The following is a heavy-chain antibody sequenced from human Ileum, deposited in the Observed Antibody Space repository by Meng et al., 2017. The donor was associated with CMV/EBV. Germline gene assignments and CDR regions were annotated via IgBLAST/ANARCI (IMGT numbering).Heavy chain of an antibody. CDR1: GFAFSNSV. Sequence: GESLKISCTASGFAFSNSVMSWVRQAPGKGLEWVSTLYYTVDPTYYADSVKGRFTISRDTSTSTLYLQLNGLRAEDTALYYGATGLDSGSHYRCFAILGQGTMVTVSS. D-gene: IGHD3-22*01. CDR2: LYYTVDPT. J-gene: IGHJ3*02. V-gene: IGHV3-23*01. CDR3: ATGLDSGSHYRCFAI.